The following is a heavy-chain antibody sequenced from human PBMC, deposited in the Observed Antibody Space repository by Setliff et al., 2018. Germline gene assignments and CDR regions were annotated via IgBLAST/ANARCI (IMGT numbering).Heavy chain of an antibody. CDR1: GYTFGTSW. J-gene: IGHJ4*02. D-gene: IGHD4-17*01. CDR2: LRQYGSED. Sequence: GGSLRLSCAASGYTFGTSWMSWVRQAPGKGLEWVANLRQYGSEDYYAYSVKGRFTVSKDNAKNLFYLQMNSLRVEDTAVYYCATPPAYGGFWGQGTLVTVSS. CDR3: ATPPAYGGF. V-gene: IGHV3-7*01.